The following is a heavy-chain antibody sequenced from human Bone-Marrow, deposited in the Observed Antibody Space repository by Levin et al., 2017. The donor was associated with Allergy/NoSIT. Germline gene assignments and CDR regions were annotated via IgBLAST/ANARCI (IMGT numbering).Heavy chain of an antibody. D-gene: IGHD3-22*01. CDR1: QFSFSNYA. CDR3: VASGYFY. Sequence: GESLKISCAASQFSFSNYAMHWVRQAPGKGLEWVALISYDGSNKHYADSVTGRFTISRDNSENTVDLQMNSVRAEDTAVYYCVASGYFYWGQGTLVTVSS. V-gene: IGHV3-30*03. J-gene: IGHJ4*02. CDR2: ISYDGSNK.